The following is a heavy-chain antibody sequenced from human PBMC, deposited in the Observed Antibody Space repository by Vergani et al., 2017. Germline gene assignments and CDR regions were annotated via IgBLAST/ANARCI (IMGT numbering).Heavy chain of an antibody. CDR1: GFTFSDYY. CDR2: ISSSSSYT. V-gene: IGHV3-11*06. CDR3: ARDRNGIAAAVRELYYLDY. J-gene: IGHJ4*02. Sequence: QVQLVESGGGLVKPGGSLRLSCAASGFTFSDYYMSWIRQAPGKGLEWVSYISSSSSYTNYEDSVKGRFTISRDNDKNSLYLQMNSLRAEDTAVYYCARDRNGIAAAVRELYYLDYWGQGTLVTVSS. D-gene: IGHD6-13*01.